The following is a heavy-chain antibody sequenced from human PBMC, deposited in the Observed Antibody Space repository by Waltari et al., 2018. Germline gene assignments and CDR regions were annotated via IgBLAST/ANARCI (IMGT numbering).Heavy chain of an antibody. V-gene: IGHV3-7*01. CDR3: ASAYSSSGYGD. CDR1: GFTFSTYW. Sequence: EVQLVESGGGLVQPGGSLRLSCAASGFTFSTYWMSWVRQAPGKGLEWVANIKEDGSEKYHVDSVKGRFTISRDNAKNSLYLQMNSLRAEDTAVYYCASAYSSSGYGDWSQGTLVTVSS. J-gene: IGHJ4*02. D-gene: IGHD3-22*01. CDR2: IKEDGSEK.